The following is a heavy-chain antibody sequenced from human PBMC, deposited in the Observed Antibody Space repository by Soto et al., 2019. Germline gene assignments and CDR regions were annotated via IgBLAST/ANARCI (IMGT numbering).Heavy chain of an antibody. CDR2: IYYSERT. D-gene: IGHD2-15*01. J-gene: IGHJ5*02. CDR1: RSC. CDR3: ARDCPWFFSGKNGTAIKWYGLDP. Sequence: RSCWSSFHQQQKKGQEWIGYIYYSERTYNNPSLKSRVTIAVDTSNNQFSLKLSSVTAADTAVYYCARDCPWFFSGKNGTAIKWYGLDPRGNRTPVPVS. V-gene: IGHV4-31*02.